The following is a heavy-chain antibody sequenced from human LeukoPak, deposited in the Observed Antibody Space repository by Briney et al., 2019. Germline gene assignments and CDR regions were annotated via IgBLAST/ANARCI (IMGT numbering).Heavy chain of an antibody. D-gene: IGHD3-22*01. CDR1: GYTFTSNY. J-gene: IGHJ4*02. V-gene: IGHV1-46*01. CDR2: INPSGGST. CDR3: ARDSTYYYDSSGYYYFDY. Sequence: ASVKVSCKASGYTFTSNYIHWVRQAPGQGLEWMGTINPSGGSTTFAQKFQGRVTMTRDTSTSTLYMEPSSLESDDTAMYFCARDSTYYYDSSGYYYFDYWGQGTLVTVSS.